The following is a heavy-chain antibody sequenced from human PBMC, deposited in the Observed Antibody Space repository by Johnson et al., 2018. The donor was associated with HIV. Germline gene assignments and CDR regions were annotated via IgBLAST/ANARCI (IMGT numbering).Heavy chain of an antibody. J-gene: IGHJ3*02. CDR1: GFTFSSYG. CDR2: IRYGGST. V-gene: IGHV3-30*02. D-gene: IGHD1-26*01. Sequence: QVQLVESGGGVVQPGGSLRLSCAASGFTFSSYGMHWVRQAPGKGLEWVAFIRYGGSTGYADSVKGRFTISRDNAKNSLYLQMNSLRAEDTALYYCARGDGGSTDAFDIWGQGTMVTVSS. CDR3: ARGDGGSTDAFDI.